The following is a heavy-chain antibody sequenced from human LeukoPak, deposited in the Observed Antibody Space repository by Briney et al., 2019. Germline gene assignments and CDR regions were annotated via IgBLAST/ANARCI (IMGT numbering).Heavy chain of an antibody. CDR1: GFTFSSYA. J-gene: IGHJ4*02. V-gene: IGHV3-49*04. CDR2: IRSKAYGGTT. Sequence: PGGSLRLSCAASGFTFSSYAMHWVRQAPGKGLEWVGFIRSKAYGGTTENAASVKGRFTISRDDSKSIAYLQMNSLKTEDTAVYYCTRGDYYDSSGYYFLFDYWGQGTLVTVSS. D-gene: IGHD3-22*01. CDR3: TRGDYYDSSGYYFLFDY.